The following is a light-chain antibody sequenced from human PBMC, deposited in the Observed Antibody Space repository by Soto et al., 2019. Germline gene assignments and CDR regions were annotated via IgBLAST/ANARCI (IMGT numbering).Light chain of an antibody. V-gene: IGKV3-20*01. CDR1: QSVSSRY. Sequence: EIVLTQSPVTLSLSPGERATLSCRASQSVSSRYFAWYQQKPGQAPRLLIYAASSRAAGIPDRFSGSGSGTDFSLTLSRLGPEDFAVYYCHQYASSRTFGPGTKVE. CDR2: AAS. CDR3: HQYASSRT. J-gene: IGKJ1*01.